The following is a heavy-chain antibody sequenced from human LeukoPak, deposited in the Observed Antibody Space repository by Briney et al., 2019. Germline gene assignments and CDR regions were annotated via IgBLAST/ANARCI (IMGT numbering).Heavy chain of an antibody. V-gene: IGHV4-59*13. D-gene: IGHD3-3*01. J-gene: IGHJ6*03. CDR2: IYYSGST. CDR1: GGSFSGYY. Sequence: PSETLSLTCAVYGGSFSGYYWSWIRQPPGKGLEWIGYIYYSGSTNYNPSLKSRVTISVDTSKNQFSLKLSSVTAADTAVYYCARGVNLEWFLYRHYYMDVWGKGTTVTVSS. CDR3: ARGVNLEWFLYRHYYMDV.